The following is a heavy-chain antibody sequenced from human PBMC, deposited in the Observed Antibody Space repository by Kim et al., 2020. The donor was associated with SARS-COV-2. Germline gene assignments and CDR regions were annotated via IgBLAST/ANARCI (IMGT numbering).Heavy chain of an antibody. J-gene: IGHJ6*02. V-gene: IGHV3-21*01. CDR1: GFTFSRSS. CDR2: TSDSSTYI. D-gene: IGHD3-10*01. CDR3: ARDSDSLLDYGMDV. Sequence: GGSLRLSCAASGFTFSRSSMNWVRQAPGKGLEWVSSTSDSSTYIYYADSVKGRFTVSRDSAKNSLYLQMNSLRAEDTAVYYCARDSDSLLDYGMDVWGQGTTVTVSS.